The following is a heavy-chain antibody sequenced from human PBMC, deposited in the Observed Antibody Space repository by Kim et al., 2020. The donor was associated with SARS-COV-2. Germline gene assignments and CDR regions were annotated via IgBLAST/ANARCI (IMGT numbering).Heavy chain of an antibody. CDR3: VGGSGSYPLYYYGMDV. J-gene: IGHJ6*02. Sequence: GGSLRLSCAASGFTFSSYSMNWVRQAPGKGLEWVSYISSSSSTIYYADSVKGRFTISRDNAKNSLYLQMNSLRDEDTAVYYCVGGSGSYPLYYYGMDVWGQGTTVTVSS. V-gene: IGHV3-48*02. D-gene: IGHD3-10*01. CDR1: GFTFSSYS. CDR2: ISSSSSTI.